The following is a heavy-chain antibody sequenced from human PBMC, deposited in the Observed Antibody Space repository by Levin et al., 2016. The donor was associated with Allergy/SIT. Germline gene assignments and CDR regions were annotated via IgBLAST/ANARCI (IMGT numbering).Heavy chain of an antibody. CDR2: IYYSGST. Sequence: WIRQPPGKGLEWIGYIYYSGSTYYNPSLKSRVTISVDTSKNQFSLKLSSVTAADTAVYYCARATYYYDSSGYYAHDAFDIWGQGTMVTVSS. D-gene: IGHD3-22*01. J-gene: IGHJ3*02. V-gene: IGHV4-31*02. CDR3: ARATYYYDSSGYYAHDAFDI.